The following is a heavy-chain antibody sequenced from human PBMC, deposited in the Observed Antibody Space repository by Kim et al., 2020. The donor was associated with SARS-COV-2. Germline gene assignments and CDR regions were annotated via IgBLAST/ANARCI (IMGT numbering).Heavy chain of an antibody. Sequence: SFQGQVTISADKSISTAYLQWSSLKASDTAMYYCARRGSSWYQDAYYFDYWGQGTLVTVSS. CDR3: ARRGSSWYQDAYYFDY. J-gene: IGHJ4*02. V-gene: IGHV5-51*01. D-gene: IGHD6-13*01.